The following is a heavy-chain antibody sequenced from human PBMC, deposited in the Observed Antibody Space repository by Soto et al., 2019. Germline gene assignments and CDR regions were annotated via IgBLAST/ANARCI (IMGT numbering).Heavy chain of an antibody. Sequence: SETLSLTCTVSGGSISSYYWSWIRQPAGKGLEWIGRIYTSGGTNYNPSLKSRVTMSVDTSKNQFSLKLSTVTAADTAVYYCARVSGYDLYYYGMDVWGQGTTVTVSS. J-gene: IGHJ6*02. CDR1: GGSISSYY. CDR2: IYTSGGT. D-gene: IGHD5-12*01. V-gene: IGHV4-4*07. CDR3: ARVSGYDLYYYGMDV.